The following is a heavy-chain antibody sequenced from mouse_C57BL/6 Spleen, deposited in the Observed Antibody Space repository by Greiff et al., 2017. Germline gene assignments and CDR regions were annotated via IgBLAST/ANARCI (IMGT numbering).Heavy chain of an antibody. D-gene: IGHD1-1*01. V-gene: IGHV5-17*01. Sequence: EVKLVESGGGLVKPGGSLTLSCAASGFTFSDYGMHWVRQAPEKGLEWVAYISSGSSTIYYADPVKGRFTISRDNAKNTLFLQMTSLRSEDTAMYYCAREGHYGSSYSFAYWGQGTLVTVSA. J-gene: IGHJ3*01. CDR1: GFTFSDYG. CDR3: AREGHYGSSYSFAY. CDR2: ISSGSSTI.